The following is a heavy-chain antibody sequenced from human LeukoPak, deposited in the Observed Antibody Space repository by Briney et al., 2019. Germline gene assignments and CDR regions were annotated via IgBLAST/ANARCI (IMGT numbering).Heavy chain of an antibody. D-gene: IGHD6-19*01. J-gene: IGHJ4*02. CDR2: IYSGGST. Sequence: GGSLRLSCAASGFTVSSNYMSWVRQAPGKGLEWVSVIYSGGSTYHADSVKGRFTISRDNSKNTLYLQMNSLRAEDMAVYYCAKSLYSSGWYRLTDYWGQGTLVTVSS. CDR1: GFTVSSNY. V-gene: IGHV3-66*02. CDR3: AKSLYSSGWYRLTDY.